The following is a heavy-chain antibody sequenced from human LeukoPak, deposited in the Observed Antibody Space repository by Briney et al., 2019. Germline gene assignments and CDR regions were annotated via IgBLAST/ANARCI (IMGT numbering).Heavy chain of an antibody. V-gene: IGHV3-23*01. D-gene: IGHD6-13*01. CDR3: AKTRPLDSSSWSHGDY. Sequence: SCKASGDTFSSYAMSWVRQAPGKGLEWVSAISGSGDSTYYGDSVKGRFTISRDNSKNTLYLQMNSLRAEDTAVYYCAKTRPLDSSSWSHGDYWGQGTLVTVFS. CDR1: GDTFSSYA. J-gene: IGHJ4*02. CDR2: ISGSGDST.